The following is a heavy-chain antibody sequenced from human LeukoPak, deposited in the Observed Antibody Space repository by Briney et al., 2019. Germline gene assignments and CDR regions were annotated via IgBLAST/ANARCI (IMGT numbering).Heavy chain of an antibody. CDR3: ASSRIFGNAMDV. CDR1: GFTVSSNY. V-gene: IGHV3-53*01. CDR2: IHSVGST. D-gene: IGHD3-3*01. J-gene: IGHJ6*02. Sequence: GGSLRLSCAASGFTVSSNYMSWVRQAPGKGLEWVSVIHSVGSTDYADSVKGRFTISRDNPKNRVDLQVNSLRAEDTAVYYCASSRIFGNAMDVWGQGTTVTVSS.